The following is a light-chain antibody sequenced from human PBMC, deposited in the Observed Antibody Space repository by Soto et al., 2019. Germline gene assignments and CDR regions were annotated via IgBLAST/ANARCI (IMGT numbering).Light chain of an antibody. V-gene: IGLV1-40*01. J-gene: IGLJ1*01. CDR1: SSNIGAGYD. Sequence: QSVLTQPPSVSGAPGQRVTISCTGSSSNIGAGYDVHWYQQLPGTAPKLMIYEGTKRPSGVSDRFSGSKSGNTASLTISGLQAEDEANYYCYSYAGNNLYVFGTGTKLTVL. CDR2: EGT. CDR3: YSYAGNNLYV.